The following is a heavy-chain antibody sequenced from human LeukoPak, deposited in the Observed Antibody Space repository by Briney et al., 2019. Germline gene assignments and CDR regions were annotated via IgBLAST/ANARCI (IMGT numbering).Heavy chain of an antibody. Sequence: GESLKISCKGSGYSFTSYWIGWVRQMPGKGLEWMGIIYPGDSDTRYSPSFQGQVTISADKSISTAYLQWSSLKASDAAMYYCARALYGGGRDSCFDPWGQGTLVTVSS. J-gene: IGHJ5*02. D-gene: IGHD4-23*01. V-gene: IGHV5-51*01. CDR3: ARALYGGGRDSCFDP. CDR2: IYPGDSDT. CDR1: GYSFTSYW.